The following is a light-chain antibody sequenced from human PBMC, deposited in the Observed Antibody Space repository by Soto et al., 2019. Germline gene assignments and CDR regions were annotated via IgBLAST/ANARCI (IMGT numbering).Light chain of an antibody. Sequence: DIQMTQSPSTLSASVGDRVTITCRASQGISTWLAGYQQRPGEAPKVLIYDASSLESGVPSRFSGSGSETEFTLTISSLQPDDFATYYFQHYNSYPFTFGPGTKVDIK. J-gene: IGKJ3*01. CDR2: DAS. CDR1: QGISTW. CDR3: QHYNSYPFT. V-gene: IGKV1-5*01.